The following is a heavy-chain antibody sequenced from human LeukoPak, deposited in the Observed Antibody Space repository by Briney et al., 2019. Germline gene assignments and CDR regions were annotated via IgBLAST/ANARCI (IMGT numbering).Heavy chain of an antibody. D-gene: IGHD1-26*01. V-gene: IGHV4-39*01. CDR2: IYYRGGT. J-gene: IGHJ5*02. Sequence: SETLSLTCTVSGGSISFSTSYWAWIRQPPGKGPEWIGSIYYRGGTYYNPSLTSRLTISVDTSKNQFSLKLRSLTAADTAVYYCARGEQVNWFDPWGQGALVIVSS. CDR3: ARGEQVNWFDP. CDR1: GGSISFSTSY.